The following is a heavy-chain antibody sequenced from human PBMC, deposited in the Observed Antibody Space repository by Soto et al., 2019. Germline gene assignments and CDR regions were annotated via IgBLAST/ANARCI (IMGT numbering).Heavy chain of an antibody. CDR3: ARDVLASGYRALSYALXV. CDR1: GYSFTIYG. J-gene: IGHJ6*02. Sequence: ASVKVSCKASGYSFTIYGMSWVRQAPGQGLEWMGWINIYNGDTNYAQKFQDRVTMTTDTSTSTAYMELRSLRSDDTAVYYCARDVLASGYRALSYALXVWGQGTTVTVSS. CDR2: INIYNGDT. V-gene: IGHV1-18*01. D-gene: IGHD5-12*01.